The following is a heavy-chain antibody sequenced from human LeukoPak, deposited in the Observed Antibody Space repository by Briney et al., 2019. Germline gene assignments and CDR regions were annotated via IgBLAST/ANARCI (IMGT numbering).Heavy chain of an antibody. CDR2: IYPGDSDT. J-gene: IGHJ6*02. V-gene: IGHV5-51*01. CDR3: ARLQLSLYRSYYYGMDV. D-gene: IGHD3-16*02. CDR1: GYDFTDYW. Sequence: GGSLKISCKGSGYDFTDYWIGWVRQMPGRGLESMGIIYPGDSDTRYSPSFQGQVTISADKSISTAYLQWSSLKASDTAIYYCARLQLSLYRSYYYGMDVWGQGTTVTVSS.